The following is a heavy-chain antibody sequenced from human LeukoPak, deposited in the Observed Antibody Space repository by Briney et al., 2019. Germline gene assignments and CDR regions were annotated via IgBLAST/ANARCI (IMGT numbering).Heavy chain of an antibody. V-gene: IGHV1-2*06. CDR2: VNPNNGVQ. J-gene: IGHJ5*02. D-gene: IGHD3-22*01. CDR3: AREVGFSSSYYGRFDP. CDR1: GYTFTGYY. Sequence: ASVKVSCKASGYTFTGYYMHWVRQAPGQGLEWMGRVNPNNGVQNYAQKFQGRVTMTRDTAISTAFMELSSLGSDDTAVYFCAREVGFSSSYYGRFDPWGQGTLVTVSS.